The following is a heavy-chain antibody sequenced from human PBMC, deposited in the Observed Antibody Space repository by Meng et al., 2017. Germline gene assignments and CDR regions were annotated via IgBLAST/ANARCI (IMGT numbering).Heavy chain of an antibody. CDR3: AKSGLSPYCSGGSCYYDAFDI. J-gene: IGHJ3*02. CDR2: ISGSGGST. D-gene: IGHD2-15*01. V-gene: IGHV3-23*01. Sequence: GGSLRLSCAASGFTFSSYWMHWVRQAPGKGLEWVSAISGSGGSTYYADSVKGRFTISRDNSKNTLYLQMNSLRAEDTAVYYCAKSGLSPYCSGGSCYYDAFDIWGQGTMVTVSS. CDR1: GFTFSSYW.